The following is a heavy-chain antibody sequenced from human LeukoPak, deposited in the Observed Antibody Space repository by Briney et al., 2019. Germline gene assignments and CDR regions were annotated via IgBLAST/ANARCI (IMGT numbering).Heavy chain of an antibody. V-gene: IGHV4-61*02. D-gene: IGHD3-22*01. J-gene: IGHJ4*02. Sequence: SETLSLTCTVSGGSISSGSYYWSWIRQPAGKGLEWIGRIYTSGSTNYNPSLKSRVTISVDTSENQFSLKLSSVTAADTAVYYCARDRNSSGARTGFDYWGQGTLVTVSS. CDR1: GGSISSGSYY. CDR3: ARDRNSSGARTGFDY. CDR2: IYTSGST.